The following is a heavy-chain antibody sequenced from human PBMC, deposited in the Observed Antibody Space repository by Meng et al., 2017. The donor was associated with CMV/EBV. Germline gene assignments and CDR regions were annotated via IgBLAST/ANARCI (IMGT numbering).Heavy chain of an antibody. V-gene: IGHV3-30*02. CDR2: IRYDGNNK. Sequence: GGSLRLSCAASGFTFSSYGMHWVRQVPGKGLEWVAFIRYDGNNKYYADSVKGRFTISRDNSKNTLNLQMNSLRAEETAVFYCAKAGGYNWNDEAFDIWGQGTMVTVSS. D-gene: IGHD1-1*01. CDR3: AKAGGYNWNDEAFDI. J-gene: IGHJ3*02. CDR1: GFTFSSYG.